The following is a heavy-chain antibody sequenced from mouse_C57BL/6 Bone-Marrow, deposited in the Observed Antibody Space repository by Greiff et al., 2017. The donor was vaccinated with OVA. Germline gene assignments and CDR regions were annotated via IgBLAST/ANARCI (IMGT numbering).Heavy chain of an antibody. J-gene: IGHJ4*01. Sequence: EVKLQQSGPGLVKPSQPVFLTCTVPGISINTGNYRWSWFRQFPGNKLEWIGNIYYSGNITYNPSLTSRPTITRDTPKNQIFLETNSLTAEDTATYYCARDTPTYAMDYWGQGTSVTVSS. CDR2: IYYSGNI. CDR1: GISINTGNYR. V-gene: IGHV3-5*01. D-gene: IGHD2-10*01. CDR3: ARDTPTYAMDY.